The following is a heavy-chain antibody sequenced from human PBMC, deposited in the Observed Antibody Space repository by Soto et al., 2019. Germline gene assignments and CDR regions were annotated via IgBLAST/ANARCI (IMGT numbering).Heavy chain of an antibody. Sequence: QVQLVESGGGVVQPGGSLRLSCAASGFTFGAFGMHWVRQAPGKGLEWVAVLSYDGKNKDYADSVKGRFTISRDNSKNTLYLQMDSLRGADTATYYCANDGITPARLTRFDYWGQGTLVTVSA. D-gene: IGHD1-20*01. J-gene: IGHJ4*02. CDR3: ANDGITPARLTRFDY. CDR1: GFTFGAFG. CDR2: LSYDGKNK. V-gene: IGHV3-30*18.